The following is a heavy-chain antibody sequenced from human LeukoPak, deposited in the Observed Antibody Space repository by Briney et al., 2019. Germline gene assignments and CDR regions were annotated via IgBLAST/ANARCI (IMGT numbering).Heavy chain of an antibody. CDR3: ARLLATRFAPPGIAAANDY. V-gene: IGHV4-4*07. Sequence: SETLSPTRPVASASITRQYGSCIRQHAGKGLEWLVRIYTSGTTNYKPSLKSRFTMSVDMSKTQFSLTLSSVTAADTAVYYCARLLATRFAPPGIAAANDYWGQGTLVTVSS. J-gene: IGHJ4*02. D-gene: IGHD6-13*01. CDR2: IYTSGTT. CDR1: SASITRQY.